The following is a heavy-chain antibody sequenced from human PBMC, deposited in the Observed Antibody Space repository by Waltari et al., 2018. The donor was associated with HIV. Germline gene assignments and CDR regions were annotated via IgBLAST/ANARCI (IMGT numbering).Heavy chain of an antibody. V-gene: IGHV3-23*01. CDR3: AKEWGIDFDH. Sequence: EVQLLESGGGLVQPGGSLRLSCAASGFTFSLYAMNWVRQAPGKGLEWVSTISGSGDSTYYADSVRGRVTISRDNSKNTLSLQLNSLRAEDTAVYYCAKEWGIDFDHLGQGTLVSVSS. CDR2: ISGSGDST. D-gene: IGHD6-13*01. J-gene: IGHJ4*02. CDR1: GFTFSLYA.